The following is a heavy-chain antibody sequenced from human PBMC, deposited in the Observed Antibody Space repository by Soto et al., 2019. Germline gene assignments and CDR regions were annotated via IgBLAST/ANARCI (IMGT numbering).Heavy chain of an antibody. Sequence: EVQLVESGGGLVKPGGSRRLPFISSGFTFRTYTMNWVRQAPGRGLEWVSGIRGFSPYTFYAESVKGRFTISRDNAKNSLYLQMNSLRAEDTAVYYCARDRGYDAHDYYYNAMDVWGQGTTVTVSS. J-gene: IGHJ6*02. CDR2: IRGFSPYT. CDR3: ARDRGYDAHDYYYNAMDV. V-gene: IGHV3-21*01. CDR1: GFTFRTYT. D-gene: IGHD2-15*01.